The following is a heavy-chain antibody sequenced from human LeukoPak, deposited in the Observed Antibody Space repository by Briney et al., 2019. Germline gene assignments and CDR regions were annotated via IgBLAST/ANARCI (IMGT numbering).Heavy chain of an antibody. V-gene: IGHV4-59*01. Sequence: SETLSLTCTVSGGSISSYYWSWIRQPPGQGLEWIGYIYYSGSTNYNPSLKSRVTISVDTSKNQFSLKLSSVTAADTAVYYCARVDILAGYFDAFDIWGQGTMVTVSS. CDR3: ARVDILAGYFDAFDI. J-gene: IGHJ3*02. CDR1: GGSISSYY. D-gene: IGHD3-9*01. CDR2: IYYSGST.